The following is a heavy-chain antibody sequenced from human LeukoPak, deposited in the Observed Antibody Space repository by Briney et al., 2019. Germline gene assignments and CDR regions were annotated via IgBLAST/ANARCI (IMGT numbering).Heavy chain of an antibody. CDR3: ARDDRLGTVTTYYYGMDV. CDR2: IIPIFGTA. CDR1: GGTFSSYA. D-gene: IGHD4-17*01. Sequence: SVKVSCKASGGTFSSYAISWVRQAPGQGLEWMGGIIPIFGTANYAQKFQGRVTITADESTSTAYMELSSLRSEDTAVYYCARDDRLGTVTTYYYGMDVWGQGTTVTVSS. V-gene: IGHV1-69*01. J-gene: IGHJ6*02.